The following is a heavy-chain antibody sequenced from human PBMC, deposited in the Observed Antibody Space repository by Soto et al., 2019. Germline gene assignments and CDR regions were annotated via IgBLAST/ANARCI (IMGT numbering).Heavy chain of an antibody. CDR1: GFTFTSYA. CDR3: AKNPHIGYDYSWFAH. CDR2: IRATGDSP. V-gene: IGHV3-23*01. J-gene: IGHJ5*02. D-gene: IGHD4-4*01. Sequence: EVQLWESGGGLVQPGGSLRLYCAASGFTFTSYAMTWVRQAPGKGLEWVSGIRATGDSPYYADSVKGRFTISKDNSNNILYLQMNNLRAEDTAVYLCAKNPHIGYDYSWFAHWGQGTLVTVSS.